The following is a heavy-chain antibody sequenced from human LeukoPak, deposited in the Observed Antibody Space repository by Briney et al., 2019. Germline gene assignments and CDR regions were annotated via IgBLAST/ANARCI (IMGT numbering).Heavy chain of an antibody. J-gene: IGHJ6*04. V-gene: IGHV3-23*01. D-gene: IGHD6-19*01. CDR1: RFTFSSYA. Sequence: PGGSLRLSCAASRFTFSSYAMSWVRQAPGKGLEWVSAISGSGGSTYYADSVKGRFTISRDNSKNTLYLQMNSLRAEDTAVYYCAKNIAVAGTNYYYGMDVWGKGTTVTVSS. CDR3: AKNIAVAGTNYYYGMDV. CDR2: ISGSGGST.